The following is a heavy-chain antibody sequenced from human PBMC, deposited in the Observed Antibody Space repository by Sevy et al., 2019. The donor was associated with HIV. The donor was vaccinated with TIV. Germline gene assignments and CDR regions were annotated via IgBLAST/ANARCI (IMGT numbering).Heavy chain of an antibody. Sequence: ASVKVSCKASGYTFTGYYMHWVRQAPGQGLEWMGWINPNSGGTNYAQKFQGRVTMTRDTSISTAYMELSRLRSDDTAXXXXXXDLGGSYAYWGQGTLVTVSS. CDR1: GYTFTGYY. V-gene: IGHV1-2*02. D-gene: IGHD1-26*01. CDR3: XXDLGGSYAY. CDR2: INPNSGGT. J-gene: IGHJ4*02.